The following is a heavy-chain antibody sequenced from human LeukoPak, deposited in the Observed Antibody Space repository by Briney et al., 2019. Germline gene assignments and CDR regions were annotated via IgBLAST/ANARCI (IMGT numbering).Heavy chain of an antibody. CDR2: ISYDGSNK. J-gene: IGHJ4*02. Sequence: QPGGSLRLSCAASGFTFSSYGMHWVRQAPGKGLEWVAVISYDGSNKYYAESVKGRFTISRDNSKDTLYLQLNSLRAEDTAVYYCARRSSGTYGFDFWGQGTLVTVSS. CDR3: ARRSSGTYGFDF. CDR1: GFTFSSYG. D-gene: IGHD1-26*01. V-gene: IGHV3-30*03.